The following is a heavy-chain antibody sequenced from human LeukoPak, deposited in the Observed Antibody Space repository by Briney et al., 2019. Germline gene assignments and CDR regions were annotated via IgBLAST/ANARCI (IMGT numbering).Heavy chain of an antibody. D-gene: IGHD4-17*01. V-gene: IGHV1-18*01. CDR1: GYTFTSYG. CDR3: GRDSADNDYGDLDAFDI. J-gene: IGHJ3*02. CDR2: ISAYNGNT. Sequence: ASVKVSCKASGYTFTSYGISWVRQAPGQGLEWMGWISAYNGNTNYAQKLQGRVTMTTDTSTSTAYMELRSLRSDDTAVYYCGRDSADNDYGDLDAFDIWGQGTMVTVSS.